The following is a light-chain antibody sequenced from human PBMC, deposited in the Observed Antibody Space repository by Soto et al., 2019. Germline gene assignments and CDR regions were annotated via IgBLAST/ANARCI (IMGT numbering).Light chain of an antibody. Sequence: STLASSVGDTVTMTCRSSSKWLAWYQKKPGKAPKLLIYDVSNLERGVPPRFSGSTSGAESTLTITGLQPDDLGTYYCQHTTDFTFGQRTKLDIK. J-gene: IGKJ2*01. V-gene: IGKV1-5*01. CDR1: SSSKW. CDR2: DVS. CDR3: QHTTDFT.